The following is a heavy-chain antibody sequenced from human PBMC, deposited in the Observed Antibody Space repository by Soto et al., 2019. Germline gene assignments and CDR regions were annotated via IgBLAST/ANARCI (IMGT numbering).Heavy chain of an antibody. CDR1: GGSISNYY. J-gene: IGHJ4*02. CDR3: ARRYGSCFDY. CDR2: VDYIGTT. D-gene: IGHD5-18*01. V-gene: IGHV4-59*01. Sequence: SETLSLTCTVSGGSISNYYWTWIRQPPGKRLEWIGFVDYIGTTNYNPSLKSRVTISVDTSKDQFSLKITSVTAADTAVYYCARRYGSCFDYWGQGTLVTVSS.